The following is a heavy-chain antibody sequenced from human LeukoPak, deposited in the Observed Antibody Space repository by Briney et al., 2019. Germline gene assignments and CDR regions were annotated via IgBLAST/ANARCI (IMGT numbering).Heavy chain of an antibody. J-gene: IGHJ4*02. D-gene: IGHD3-3*01. CDR1: GGSISSYY. CDR3: ASSKRFLEWLFPFDY. CDR2: IYYSGST. Sequence: SETLSLTCTVSGGSISSYYWSWIRQPPGKGLEWIGYIYYSGSTNYNPSLKSRVTISVDTSKNQFSLKLSSVTAADTAVYYCASSKRFLEWLFPFDYWGQGTLVTVSS. V-gene: IGHV4-59*08.